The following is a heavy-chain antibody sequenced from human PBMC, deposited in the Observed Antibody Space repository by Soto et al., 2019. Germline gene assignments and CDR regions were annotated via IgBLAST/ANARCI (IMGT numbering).Heavy chain of an antibody. J-gene: IGHJ4*02. CDR3: ARHGSY. CDR2: IYFSGKT. Sequence: SETLSLTCTVSGVSIISSSYYWGWIRQTPGKGLEWIGTIYFSGKTYYNPSLKSRLTIPVDRSKNQFALNLTSVTAADTAVYYCARHGSYWGPGTLVTVSS. V-gene: IGHV4-39*01. CDR1: GVSIISSSYY.